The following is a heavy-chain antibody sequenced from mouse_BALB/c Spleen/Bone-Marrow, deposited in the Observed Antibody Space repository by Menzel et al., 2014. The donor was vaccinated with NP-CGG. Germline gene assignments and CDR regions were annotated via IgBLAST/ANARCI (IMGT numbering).Heavy chain of an antibody. CDR3: ASGNYYAMDY. Sequence: EVMLVESGGDLVKPGGSLKLSCAASGFTFSSYGMSWVRQTPDKRLEWVATISSGGSYTYYPDSVKGRFTISRDNAKNPLYLQMSSLKSEDTAMYYCASGNYYAMDYWGQGTSVTVSS. J-gene: IGHJ4*01. CDR1: GFTFSSYG. D-gene: IGHD1-1*01. CDR2: ISSGGSYT. V-gene: IGHV5-6*01.